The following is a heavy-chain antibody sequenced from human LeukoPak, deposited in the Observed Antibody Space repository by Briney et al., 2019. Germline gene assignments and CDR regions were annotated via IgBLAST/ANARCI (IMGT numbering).Heavy chain of an antibody. CDR3: ARRAGAYSHPYDY. D-gene: IGHD4/OR15-4a*01. J-gene: IGHJ4*02. Sequence: GGSLRLSCAASGFTFSNAWMSWVRQAPGKGLEWAAVIYSYNTHYSDSVKGRFTISRDNSNNTLYLQMNSLRAEDTAVYYCARRAGAYSHPYDYWGQGTLVTVSS. V-gene: IGHV3-53*01. CDR2: IYSYNT. CDR1: GFTFSNAW.